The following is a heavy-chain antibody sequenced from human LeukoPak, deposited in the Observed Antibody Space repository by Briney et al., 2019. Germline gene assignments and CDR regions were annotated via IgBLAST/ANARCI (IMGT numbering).Heavy chain of an antibody. CDR1: GLTFVDYA. CDR2: ISWNSGSI. D-gene: IGHD7-27*01. V-gene: IGHV3-9*01. CDR3: AEDALGISDYFDY. Sequence: SGRSLRLSCAASGLTFVDYAMHWVRQAPGKGLEWVSGISWNSGSIGYADSVKGRFTISRDNAKNSLYLQMNSLRAEDTALYYCAEDALGISDYFDYWGQGTLVTVSS. J-gene: IGHJ4*02.